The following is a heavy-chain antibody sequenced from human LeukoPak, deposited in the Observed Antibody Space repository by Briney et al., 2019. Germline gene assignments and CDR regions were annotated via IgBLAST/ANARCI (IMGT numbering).Heavy chain of an antibody. CDR3: ARLTPLFGELFHDY. CDR1: GGSISSSNW. V-gene: IGHV4-4*02. CDR2: IYHSGST. J-gene: IGHJ4*02. D-gene: IGHD3-10*02. Sequence: SETLSLTCAVSGGSISSSNWWSWVRQPPGKGLEWIGEIYHSGSTNYNPSLKSRVTISVDKSKNQFSLKLSSVTAADTAVYYCARLTPLFGELFHDYWGQGTLVTVSS.